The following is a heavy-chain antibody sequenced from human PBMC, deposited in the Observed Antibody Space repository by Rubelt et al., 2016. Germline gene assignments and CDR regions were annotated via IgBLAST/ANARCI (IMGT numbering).Heavy chain of an antibody. V-gene: IGHV4-39*07. CDR1: GGSISSSSYY. D-gene: IGHD5-18*01. CDR2: IDYSGST. J-gene: IGHJ6*02. CDR3: ARGEGYSYGFGNYYYGMDV. Sequence: QLQLQESGPGLVKPSETLSLTCTVSGGSISSSSYYWGWIRKPPGKGLEWIGSIDYSGSTNYNPSLKSRVTISVETSKNQFSLKLSSVTAADTAVYYCARGEGYSYGFGNYYYGMDVWGQGTTVTVSS.